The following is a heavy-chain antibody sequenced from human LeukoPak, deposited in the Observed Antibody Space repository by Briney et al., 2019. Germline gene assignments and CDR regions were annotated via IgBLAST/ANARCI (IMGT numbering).Heavy chain of an antibody. J-gene: IGHJ5*02. CDR2: INGSGGST. D-gene: IGHD1-26*01. CDR1: GFTFGSYA. CDR3: AKKYSTGLDP. Sequence: PGGSLRLSCAAPGFTFGSYAMSWVRQAPGKGLEWVSDINGSGGSTYYTDSVKGRFTISRDNSKNTLYLQMNSLRAEDTAIYYCAKKYSTGLDPWGQGTLVTVSS. V-gene: IGHV3-23*01.